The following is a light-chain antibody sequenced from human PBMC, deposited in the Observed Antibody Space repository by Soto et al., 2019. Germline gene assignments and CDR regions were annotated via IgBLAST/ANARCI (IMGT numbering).Light chain of an antibody. Sequence: EIVLTQSPATLSLSPGERATLSCRASQSVVNYLAWYEQKPGQAPRVLIYEASNRAAGVPARFSGSGAGTDLTITISGLVPDDFAVYYYNHRNFWTITFVQWTRLEIK. J-gene: IGKJ5*01. CDR1: QSVVNY. CDR2: EAS. CDR3: NHRNFWTIT. V-gene: IGKV3-11*01.